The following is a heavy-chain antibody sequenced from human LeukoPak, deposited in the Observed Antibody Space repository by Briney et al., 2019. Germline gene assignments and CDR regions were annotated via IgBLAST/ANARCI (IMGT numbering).Heavy chain of an antibody. CDR1: GGSISSSY. V-gene: IGHV4-59*01. CDR3: ARDGIAAAGSHYYYMDV. J-gene: IGHJ6*03. Sequence: SETLSLTCTVSGGSISSSYWSWIRQPPGKGLEWIGYIYYSGSTNYNPSLKSRVTISVDTSKNQFSLKLSSVTAADTAVYYCARDGIAAAGSHYYYMDVWGKGTTVTVSS. CDR2: IYYSGST. D-gene: IGHD6-13*01.